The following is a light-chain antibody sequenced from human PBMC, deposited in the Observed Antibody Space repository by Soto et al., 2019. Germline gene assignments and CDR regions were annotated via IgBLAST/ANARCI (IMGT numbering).Light chain of an antibody. CDR3: QQYGSSPPIT. CDR1: QTLSSGY. Sequence: EIVLTQSPGTLSLSPGERATLSCRASQTLSSGYLAWYQQKPGQAPRILIYAASSRATGIPDRFSGSGSGTDFTLTISRLEPEDFAVYYCQQYGSSPPITFGQGTRLEIK. CDR2: AAS. J-gene: IGKJ5*01. V-gene: IGKV3-20*01.